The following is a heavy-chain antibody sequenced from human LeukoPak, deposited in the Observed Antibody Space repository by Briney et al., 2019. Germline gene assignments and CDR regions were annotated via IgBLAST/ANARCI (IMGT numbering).Heavy chain of an antibody. V-gene: IGHV3-30*04. Sequence: GGSLRLSCAASGFIFSNYAMHWVRQAPGKGLEWVALISSDGSKIYYADSVKGRFTISRDNSKNTLYLQMNSLRAEDTAVYYCARERCSRSGGSCMNTPDFDYWGQGTLVTVSS. CDR1: GFIFSNYA. CDR2: ISSDGSKI. J-gene: IGHJ4*02. CDR3: ARERCSRSGGSCMNTPDFDY. D-gene: IGHD2-15*01.